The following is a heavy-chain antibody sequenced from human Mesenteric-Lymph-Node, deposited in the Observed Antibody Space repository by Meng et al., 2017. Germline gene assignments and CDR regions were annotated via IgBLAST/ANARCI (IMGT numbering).Heavy chain of an antibody. V-gene: IGHV4-38-2*02. Sequence: GSLRLSCTVSGYSISSGYYWGWIRRPPGKGLEWIGRIHASVSTNYNPSLKTRITMSVDTSKSQFSLKLTSITAADTAVYYCVRDGSSSSGGNLWGRGTLVTVSS. CDR2: IHASVST. CDR3: VRDGSSSSGGNL. J-gene: IGHJ2*01. CDR1: GYSISSGYY. D-gene: IGHD2-2*01.